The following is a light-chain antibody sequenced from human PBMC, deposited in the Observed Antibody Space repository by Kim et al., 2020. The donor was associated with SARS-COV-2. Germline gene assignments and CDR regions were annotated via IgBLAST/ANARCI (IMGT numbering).Light chain of an antibody. V-gene: IGKV3-20*01. CDR3: QQYGSSPWT. J-gene: IGKJ1*01. CDR2: GIS. CDR1: QSVASSN. Sequence: PGERATLSCRASQSVASSNLAWYQQKPGQRPTLLIDGISNRATGTADRFSGSGSGTDFTLTISRLEPEDFAVYFCQQYGSSPWTFGQGTKVDIK.